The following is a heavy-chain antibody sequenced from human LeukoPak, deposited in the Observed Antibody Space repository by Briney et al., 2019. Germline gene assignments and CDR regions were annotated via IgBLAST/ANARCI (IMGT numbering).Heavy chain of an antibody. CDR2: IDSSGST. D-gene: IGHD6-19*01. V-gene: IGHV4-39*01. Sequence: SETLSLTCTVSGGSISSSSYYWSWIRQPPGKGLEWIASIDSSGSTYYNPSLKSRITMFVDTSKNQFSLRLSSVTAADTAVYYCARSPVAGFDYWGQGALVTVSS. J-gene: IGHJ4*02. CDR1: GGSISSSSYY. CDR3: ARSPVAGFDY.